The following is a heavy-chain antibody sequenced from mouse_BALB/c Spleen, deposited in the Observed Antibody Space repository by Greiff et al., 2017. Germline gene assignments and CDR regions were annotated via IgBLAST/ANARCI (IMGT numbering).Heavy chain of an antibody. CDR1: GYAFSSYW. D-gene: IGHD1-2*01. Sequence: VKLMESGAELVRPGSSVKISCKASGYAFSSYWMNWVKQRPGQGLEWIGQIYPGDGDTNYNGKFKGKATLTADKSSSTAYMQLSSLTSEDSAVYFCARWGITTAHFDSWGQGTTLTVSS. CDR2: IYPGDGDT. J-gene: IGHJ2*01. CDR3: ARWGITTAHFDS. V-gene: IGHV1-80*01.